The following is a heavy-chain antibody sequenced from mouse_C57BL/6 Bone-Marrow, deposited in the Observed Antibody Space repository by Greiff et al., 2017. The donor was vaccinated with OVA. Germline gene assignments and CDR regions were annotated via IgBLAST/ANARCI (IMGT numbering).Heavy chain of an antibody. CDR2: ISYDGSN. Sequence: QLVESGPGLVKPSQSLSLTCSVTGYSITSGYYWNWIRQFPGNKLEWMGYISYDGSNNYNPSLKNRISITRDTSKNQFFLKLNSVTTEDTATYYCARDNYGTSWFAYWGQGTLVTVSA. CDR3: ARDNYGTSWFAY. CDR1: GYSITSGYY. V-gene: IGHV3-6*01. J-gene: IGHJ3*01. D-gene: IGHD1-1*01.